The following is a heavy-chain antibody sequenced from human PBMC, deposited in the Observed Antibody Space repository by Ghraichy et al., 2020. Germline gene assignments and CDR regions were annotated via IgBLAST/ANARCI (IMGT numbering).Heavy chain of an antibody. J-gene: IGHJ4*02. D-gene: IGHD3-22*01. CDR1: GGSISSSSYY. V-gene: IGHV4-39*01. Sequence: ESLNISCTVSGGSISSSSYYWGWIRQPPGKGLEWIGSIYYSGSTYYNPSLKSRVTISVDTSKNQFSLKLSSVTAADPAVYYCARHRRPGGYSDYWGQGTLVTVSS. CDR3: ARHRRPGGYSDY. CDR2: IYYSGST.